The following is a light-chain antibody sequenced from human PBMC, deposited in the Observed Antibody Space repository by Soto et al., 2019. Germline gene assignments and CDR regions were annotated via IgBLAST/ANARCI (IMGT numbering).Light chain of an antibody. V-gene: IGKV3D-15*01. J-gene: IGKJ1*01. Sequence: EIVLTQSPATLSVSPWERATLSCRASQSVGSYLAWYQQKPGQAPRLLIYDASNRATGIPARFSGSGSGTEFTLTISSLQSEDFAVYYCQQYNNWLWTFGQGTKVDIK. CDR1: QSVGSY. CDR3: QQYNNWLWT. CDR2: DAS.